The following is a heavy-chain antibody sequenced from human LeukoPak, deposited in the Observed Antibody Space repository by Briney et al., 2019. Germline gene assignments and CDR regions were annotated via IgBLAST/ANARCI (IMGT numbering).Heavy chain of an antibody. CDR2: IKQDGSEK. CDR1: GFTFSSYW. J-gene: IGHJ6*04. Sequence: SLGVLRLSGAASGFTFSSYWMGWVRQAPGKGLEWVANIKQDGSEKYYVDSVKGRFTISRDNAKNSLYLQMNSLRAEDTTVYYCARDVNYYGMDVWGKGTTVTVSS. V-gene: IGHV3-7*03. CDR3: ARDVNYYGMDV.